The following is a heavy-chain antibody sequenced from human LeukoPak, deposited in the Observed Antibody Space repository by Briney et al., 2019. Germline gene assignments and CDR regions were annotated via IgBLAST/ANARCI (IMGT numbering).Heavy chain of an antibody. J-gene: IGHJ3*02. V-gene: IGHV1-2*02. Sequence: ASVKVSCKASGYTFNGYYLQWVRQAPGQGLESMGWINPNSGGTKYAQKCKGRVTMTRDISISKAYMELRRLTSDDTAVYYCARIDYTSGWYEGRDASDIWGQGTMVTVSS. CDR2: INPNSGGT. CDR1: GYTFNGYY. CDR3: ARIDYTSGWYEGRDASDI. D-gene: IGHD6-19*01.